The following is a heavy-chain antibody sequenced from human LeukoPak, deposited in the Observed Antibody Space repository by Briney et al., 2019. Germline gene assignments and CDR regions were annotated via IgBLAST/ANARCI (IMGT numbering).Heavy chain of an antibody. Sequence: GGSLRLSCAASGLTLSNYAMSWVRQAPGKGLEWVSAISGSGGSTYYADSVKGRFTISRDNSKNTLYLQMNSLRAEDTAVYYCAKTPATVVKPADYWGQGTLVTVSS. J-gene: IGHJ4*02. CDR3: AKTPATVVKPADY. D-gene: IGHD4-23*01. V-gene: IGHV3-23*01. CDR1: GLTLSNYA. CDR2: ISGSGGST.